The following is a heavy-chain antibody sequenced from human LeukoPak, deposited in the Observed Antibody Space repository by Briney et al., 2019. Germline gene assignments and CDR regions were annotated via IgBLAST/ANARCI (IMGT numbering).Heavy chain of an antibody. V-gene: IGHV3-23*01. CDR3: AKGRLVVTAINS. J-gene: IGHJ4*02. CDR1: GFIFSDFS. CDR2: ITGSGSRT. Sequence: GGSLRLSCAVSGFIFSDFSMSWVRQAPGKGLEWVSTITGSGSRTYYADSVKGRFTISRDNSKNTLYLQMNSLRAEDTAIYYCAKGRLVVTAINSWGQGTLVTVSS. D-gene: IGHD2-21*02.